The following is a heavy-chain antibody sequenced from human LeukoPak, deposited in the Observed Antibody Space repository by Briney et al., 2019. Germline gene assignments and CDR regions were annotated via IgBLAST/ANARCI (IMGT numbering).Heavy chain of an antibody. D-gene: IGHD6-19*01. CDR3: ARANLRSSGWPSYYYYYMDV. CDR2: ISSSSSTI. J-gene: IGHJ6*03. CDR1: GFTFSSYS. V-gene: IGHV3-48*01. Sequence: GGSLRLSCAASGFTFSSYSMNWVRRAPGKGLEWVSYISSSSSTIYYADSVKGRFIISRDNAKNSMYLQMNNLRAEDTALYYCARANLRSSGWPSYYYYYMDVWGKGTTVTVSS.